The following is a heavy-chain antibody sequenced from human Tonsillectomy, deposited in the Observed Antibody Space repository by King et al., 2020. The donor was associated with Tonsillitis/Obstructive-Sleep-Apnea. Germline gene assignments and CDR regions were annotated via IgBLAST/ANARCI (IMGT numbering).Heavy chain of an antibody. D-gene: IGHD1-26*01. CDR1: GFTFSSYA. Sequence: VQLVESGGGLVQPGGSLRLSCSASGFTFSSYAMHWVRQAPGKGLEYVSPISSNGGSTYYADSVKGRFTISRDNSKNTLYLQMSSLRAEDTAVYYCVKGSGSYSTDAFDMWGQGTMVTVSS. V-gene: IGHV3-64D*06. CDR3: VKGSGSYSTDAFDM. J-gene: IGHJ3*02. CDR2: ISSNGGST.